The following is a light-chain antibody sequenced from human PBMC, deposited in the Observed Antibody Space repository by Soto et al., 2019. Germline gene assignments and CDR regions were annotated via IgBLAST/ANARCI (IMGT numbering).Light chain of an antibody. CDR2: ANI. CDR1: SSNIGADYD. CDR3: QSYDSSLSGWL. V-gene: IGLV1-40*01. J-gene: IGLJ3*02. Sequence: QSALTQPPSVSGAPGQRVTISCTGSSSNIGADYDIHWYQHLPGTAPKLLIYANINRPSGVPDRFSGSKSGTSASLAITKLQAEDEADYYCQSYDSSLSGWLFGGGTKLTVL.